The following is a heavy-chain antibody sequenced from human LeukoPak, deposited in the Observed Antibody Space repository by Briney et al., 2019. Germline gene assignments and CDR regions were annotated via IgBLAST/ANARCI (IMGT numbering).Heavy chain of an antibody. V-gene: IGHV3-74*01. Sequence: GGSLRLSCAASGFTFSSYWMHWVRQAPGKGLVWVSRINTDGSSTSYADSVKGRFTISRDNAKNTLYLQMNSLRAEDTAVYYCARGSYNWNYFYAFDIWGQGTMATVSS. CDR2: INTDGSST. CDR1: GFTFSSYW. J-gene: IGHJ3*02. D-gene: IGHD1-7*01. CDR3: ARGSYNWNYFYAFDI.